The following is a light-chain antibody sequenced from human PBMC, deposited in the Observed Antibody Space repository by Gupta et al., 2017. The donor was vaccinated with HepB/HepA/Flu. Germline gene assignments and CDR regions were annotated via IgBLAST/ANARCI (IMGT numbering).Light chain of an antibody. J-gene: IGKJ4*01. V-gene: IGKV6-21*01. CDR3: QQSDILPLT. Sequence: EIVRTQSPDFQSVSPEEKVTITCRASQSVGTDLHWYRQKPGQSTMLLIKFASQSLSGVPPRISGSGSGTYFTLTINSPEAEDAATYYCQQSDILPLTFGGGTKVEIK. CDR1: QSVGTD. CDR2: FAS.